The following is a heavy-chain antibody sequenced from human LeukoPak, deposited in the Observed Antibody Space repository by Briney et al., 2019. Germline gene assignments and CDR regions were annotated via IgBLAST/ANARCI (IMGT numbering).Heavy chain of an antibody. V-gene: IGHV3-21*04. Sequence: GSLRLSCTASGFTFNTYSMNWVRQAPGKGLEWVASISDRGSYIYYTDSVKGRFTITRDNAKNSLYLQMNSLRADDTAVYYCARAAYDILTGSPYGMDVWGQGTTVTVSS. CDR3: ARAAYDILTGSPYGMDV. CDR2: ISDRGSYI. CDR1: GFTFNTYS. D-gene: IGHD3-9*01. J-gene: IGHJ6*02.